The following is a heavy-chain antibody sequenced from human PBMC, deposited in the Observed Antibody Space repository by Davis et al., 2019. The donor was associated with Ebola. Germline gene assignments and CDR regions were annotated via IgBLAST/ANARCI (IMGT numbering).Heavy chain of an antibody. CDR2: IYYSGST. Sequence: PSETLSLTCTVSGGSISSYYWSWIRQPPGKGLEWIGYIYYSGSTNYNPSLKSRVTISVDTSKNQFSLKLSSVTAADTAVYYCARGGSTVTTGYYYYYGMDVWGQGTTVTVSS. CDR3: ARGGSTVTTGYYYYYGMDV. CDR1: GGSISSYY. D-gene: IGHD4-11*01. J-gene: IGHJ6*02. V-gene: IGHV4-59*01.